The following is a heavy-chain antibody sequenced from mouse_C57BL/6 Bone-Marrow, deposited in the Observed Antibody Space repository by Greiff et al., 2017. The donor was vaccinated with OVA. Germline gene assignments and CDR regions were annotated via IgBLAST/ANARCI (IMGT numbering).Heavy chain of an antibody. CDR3: ARSLHLYGYDGWFAY. J-gene: IGHJ3*01. Sequence: QVQLQQPGAELVKPGASVKLSCQASGYTFTSYWMHWVKQRPGQGLEWIGMIHPNSGSTNYNEKFKSKATLTVDKSSSTAYMQLSSLTSEDSAVYYCARSLHLYGYDGWFAYWGQGTLVTVAA. CDR1: GYTFTSYW. D-gene: IGHD2-2*01. V-gene: IGHV1-64*01. CDR2: IHPNSGST.